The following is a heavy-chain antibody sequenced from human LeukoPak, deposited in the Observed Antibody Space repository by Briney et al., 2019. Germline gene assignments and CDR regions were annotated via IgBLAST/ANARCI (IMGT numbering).Heavy chain of an antibody. CDR2: IIPILGIA. D-gene: IGHD6-13*01. CDR1: GGTFSSYA. V-gene: IGHV1-69*04. Sequence: ASVKVSCKASGGTFSSYAISWVRQAPGQGLEWMGRIIPILGIANYAQKFQGRVTITADKSTSTAYMELSSLRSEDTAVYYCAREISSSWCMDVWGQGTTVTASS. J-gene: IGHJ6*02. CDR3: AREISSSWCMDV.